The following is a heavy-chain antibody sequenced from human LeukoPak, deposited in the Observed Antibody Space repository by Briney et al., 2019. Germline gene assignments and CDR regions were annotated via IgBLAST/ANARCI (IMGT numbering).Heavy chain of an antibody. CDR1: GGSISSNNW. D-gene: IGHD3-3*01. J-gene: IGHJ3*02. CDR3: ARRAGWRPTGAFDI. Sequence: PSGTLSLTCAVSGGSISSNNWWSWVRQPPGKGLEWIGEINHSGSTNYNPSLKSRVTISVDTSKNQFSLKLSSVTAADTAVYYCARRAGWRPTGAFDIWGQGTMVTVSS. CDR2: INHSGST. V-gene: IGHV4-4*02.